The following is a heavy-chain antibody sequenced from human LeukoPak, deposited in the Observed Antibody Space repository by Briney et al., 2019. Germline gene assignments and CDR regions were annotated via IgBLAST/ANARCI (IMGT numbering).Heavy chain of an antibody. CDR1: GFTFSDYS. V-gene: IGHV3-21*01. D-gene: IGHD2-21*01. CDR2: ITSSGTYI. J-gene: IGHJ4*02. CDR3: ARDRANIVVVSASEY. Sequence: GGSLRLSCAASGFTFSDYSMNWVRQAPGKGLEWGSSITSSGTYIYYADSVKGRFTISRDNAKNSLYLQMNSLRAEDTAVYYCARDRANIVVVSASEYWGQGTLVTVSS.